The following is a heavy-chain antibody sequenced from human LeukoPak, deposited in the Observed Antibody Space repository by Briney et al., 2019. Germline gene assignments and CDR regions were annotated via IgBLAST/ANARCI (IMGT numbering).Heavy chain of an antibody. J-gene: IGHJ6*02. D-gene: IGHD5-18*01. CDR2: IYYSGST. CDR1: GGSISSYY. Sequence: SETLSLTCTVSGGSISSYYWSWIRQPPGKGLEWIGCIYYSGSTNYSPSLKSRVIISVDTSRNQFSLKLSSVTAADTAVYYCARARPYSYGDYYYYGMDVWGQGTTVTVSS. V-gene: IGHV4-59*12. CDR3: ARARPYSYGDYYYYGMDV.